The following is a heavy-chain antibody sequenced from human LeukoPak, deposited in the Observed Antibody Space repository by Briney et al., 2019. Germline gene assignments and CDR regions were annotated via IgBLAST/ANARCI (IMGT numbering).Heavy chain of an antibody. Sequence: SETLSLTCTVSGYSISSGYYWGWIRQPPGKGLEWIGRIYTSGSTNYNPSLKSRVTMSVDTSKNQFSLKLSSVTAADTAVYYCAREGSGWYYFDYWGQGTLVTVSS. J-gene: IGHJ4*02. CDR1: GYSISSGYY. D-gene: IGHD6-19*01. V-gene: IGHV4-38-2*02. CDR2: IYTSGST. CDR3: AREGSGWYYFDY.